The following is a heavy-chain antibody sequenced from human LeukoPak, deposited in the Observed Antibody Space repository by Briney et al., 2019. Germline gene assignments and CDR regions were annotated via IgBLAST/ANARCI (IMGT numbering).Heavy chain of an antibody. CDR1: GYTFTSYA. CDR3: ARDQVVVAADSPWALDY. D-gene: IGHD2-15*01. V-gene: IGHV1-3*01. J-gene: IGHJ4*02. Sequence: GASVKVSCKASGYTFTSYAMHWVRQAPGQRLEWMGWINAGNGNTKYSQKFQGRVTITRDTSASTAYMELSSLRSEDTAVYYCARDQVVVAADSPWALDYWGQGTLVTVSS. CDR2: INAGNGNT.